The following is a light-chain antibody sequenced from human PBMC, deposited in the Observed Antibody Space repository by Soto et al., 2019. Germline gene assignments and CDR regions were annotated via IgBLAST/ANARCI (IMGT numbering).Light chain of an antibody. CDR3: QVWDSSSDHVV. J-gene: IGLJ2*01. CDR2: YDS. CDR1: NIGSKS. V-gene: IGLV3-21*02. Sequence: SYELTQPPSVSVAPGQTARITCGGNNIGSKSVHWYQQKPGQAPVLVVYYDSDRPSGIPERFSGSNSGNTATLTISRVEAGDEADYYCQVWDSSSDHVVFGGGTKRTVL.